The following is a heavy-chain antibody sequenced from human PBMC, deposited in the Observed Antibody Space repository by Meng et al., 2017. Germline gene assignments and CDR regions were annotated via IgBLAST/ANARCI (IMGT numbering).Heavy chain of an antibody. Sequence: EVQLVESGGGLVQPGGSLMLSCPASGFTFSSYAMHWVRQAPGKGLEYVSAISSNGGSTYYANSVKGRFTISRDNSKNTLYLQMGSLRAEDMAVYYCARGQVAVAQNWFDPWGQGTLVTVSS. D-gene: IGHD6-19*01. V-gene: IGHV3-64*01. J-gene: IGHJ5*02. CDR2: ISSNGGST. CDR1: GFTFSSYA. CDR3: ARGQVAVAQNWFDP.